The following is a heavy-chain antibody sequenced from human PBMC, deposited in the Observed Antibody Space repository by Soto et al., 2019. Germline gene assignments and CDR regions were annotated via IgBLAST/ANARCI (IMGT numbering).Heavy chain of an antibody. Sequence: QVQLQESGPGLVKPAETLSLTCTVSGGSVSSGSYYWSWIRQPPGKGLEWIGYIYYSGSTNYDPPLESRGTISLDTSKNQFSLKLSSVTAADTAVYYCALDRGGQLGRRRGFDPWGQGTLVTVSS. CDR1: GGSVSSGSYY. CDR3: ALDRGGQLGRRRGFDP. D-gene: IGHD1-1*01. J-gene: IGHJ5*02. V-gene: IGHV4-61*01. CDR2: IYYSGST.